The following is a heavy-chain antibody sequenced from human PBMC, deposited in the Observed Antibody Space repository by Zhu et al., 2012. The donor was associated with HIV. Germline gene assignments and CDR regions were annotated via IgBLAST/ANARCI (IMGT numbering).Heavy chain of an antibody. J-gene: IGHJ4*02. V-gene: IGHV4-4*09. D-gene: IGHD3-16*01. Sequence: QVQLQESGPGLVKPSETLSLTCTVSGGSISSYYWSWIRQPPGKGLEWIGCIYTSGSTNYNPSLKSRVTISVDTSKNQFSLKLSSVTAADTAVYYCARGVGADYWGQGTLVTVSS. CDR3: ARGVGADY. CDR2: IYTSGST. CDR1: GGSISSYY.